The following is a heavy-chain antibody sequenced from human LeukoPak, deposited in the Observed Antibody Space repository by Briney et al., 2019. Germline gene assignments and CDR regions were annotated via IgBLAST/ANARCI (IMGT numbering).Heavy chain of an antibody. CDR2: INHSGST. V-gene: IGHV4-34*01. CDR3: ARGPPIVVVAATRGFDY. J-gene: IGHJ4*02. CDR1: GGSFSGYY. D-gene: IGHD2-15*01. Sequence: PSEALSLTCAVYGGSFSGYYWSWIRQPPGKGLEWIGEINHSGSTNYNPSLKSRVTISVDTSKNQFSLKLSSVTAADTAVYYCARGPPIVVVAATRGFDYWGQGTLVTVSS.